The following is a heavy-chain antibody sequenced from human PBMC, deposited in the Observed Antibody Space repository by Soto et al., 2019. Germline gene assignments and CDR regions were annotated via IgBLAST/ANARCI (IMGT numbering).Heavy chain of an antibody. CDR3: ARLIGNSWLDS. J-gene: IGHJ5*01. CDR2: TYYRSNWYT. CDR1: GDSISTNRAT. D-gene: IGHD2-8*01. Sequence: SQTLTLTCGISGDSISTNRATWDWIRQSPSRGLEWLGRTYYRSNWYTDYAVSVKGRITISPDTSNNQLSLQLNSVTPDDTAVYYCARLIGNSWLDSWGQGTLVTVSS. V-gene: IGHV6-1*01.